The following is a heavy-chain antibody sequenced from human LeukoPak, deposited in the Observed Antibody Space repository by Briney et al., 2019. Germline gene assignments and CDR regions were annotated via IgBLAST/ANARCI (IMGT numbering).Heavy chain of an antibody. CDR2: LSYTGKT. J-gene: IGHJ4*02. CDR1: GVSVSTSH. CDR3: SEGYFEPFDH. V-gene: IGHV4-59*02. Sequence: SETLSLTCNVSGVSVSTSHWNWIRQRPAKGLEWIGCLSYTGKTDYNPSLKSRVSISLGSSNNHFSLKLTSVTAADTAVYYCSEGYFEPFDHWGQGILVTVSS. D-gene: IGHD2/OR15-2a*01.